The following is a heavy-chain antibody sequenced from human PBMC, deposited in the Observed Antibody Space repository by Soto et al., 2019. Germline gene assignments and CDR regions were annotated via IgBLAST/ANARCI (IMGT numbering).Heavy chain of an antibody. Sequence: PGESLKISFKASGYSFTSYCIGWVRQMPGKGLEWMGIIYPGDSDTRYSPSFQGQVTISADKSISTAYLQWSSLKASDTAMYYCARTPYYDSSGYYWASDYWGQGTLVTVSS. CDR1: GYSFTSYC. D-gene: IGHD3-22*01. CDR2: IYPGDSDT. CDR3: ARTPYYDSSGYYWASDY. V-gene: IGHV5-51*01. J-gene: IGHJ4*02.